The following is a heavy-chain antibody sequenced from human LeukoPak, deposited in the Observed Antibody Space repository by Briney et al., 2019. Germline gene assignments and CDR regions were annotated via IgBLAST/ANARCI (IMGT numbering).Heavy chain of an antibody. V-gene: IGHV3-23*01. J-gene: IGHJ4*02. CDR1: GFTFSSYA. CDR3: AKLSPYYDSWSGKFDY. Sequence: PGGSLRLSCAASGFTFSSYAMSWVRQAPGKGLEWVSAISGSGGSTYYADSVKGRFTISRDNSKNTLYLQMNSLRAEDTAVYYCAKLSPYYDSWSGKFDYWGQGTLVTVSS. D-gene: IGHD3-3*01. CDR2: ISGSGGST.